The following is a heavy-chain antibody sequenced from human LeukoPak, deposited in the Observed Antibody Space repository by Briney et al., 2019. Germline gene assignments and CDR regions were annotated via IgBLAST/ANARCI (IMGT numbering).Heavy chain of an antibody. J-gene: IGHJ4*02. CDR2: ISDKEDI. CDR3: ARSGGSYKPFDF. D-gene: IGHD3-16*01. V-gene: IGHV3-48*03. Sequence: PGGSLRLSCEASGFIFSSFELNWVRQAPGKGLEWVAHISDKEDIIYADSVKGRFAISRDNAKNSQYLQMTSLRADDTGVYYCARSGGSYKPFDFWGQGTLVTLSS. CDR1: GFIFSSFE.